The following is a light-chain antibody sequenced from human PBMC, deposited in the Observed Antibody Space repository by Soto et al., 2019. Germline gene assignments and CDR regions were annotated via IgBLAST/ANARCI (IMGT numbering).Light chain of an antibody. V-gene: IGKV3-20*01. CDR3: QQYGSSPLT. J-gene: IGKJ4*01. Sequence: EIVLTQSAGTLSLSPGERATLSCRASQSVSSSYLAGYQQKPGQAPRLVIYGASSRTTGIPDRFSDSGSGTDFTLSISRVELEDCAVYHCQQYGSSPLTCAGGTKVEI. CDR1: QSVSSSY. CDR2: GAS.